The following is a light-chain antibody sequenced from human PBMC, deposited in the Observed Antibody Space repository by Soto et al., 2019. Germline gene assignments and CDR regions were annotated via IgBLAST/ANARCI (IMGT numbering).Light chain of an antibody. Sequence: QSALTQPPSASGSPGQSVTISCTGTTGDIGAFNYVSWYQQRPGKAPKLLFYKSNRRPSGVPDRFSASKSGTSASLAISGLRSEDEADYYCAAGDDSLRGVVFGGGTKVTVL. J-gene: IGLJ2*01. CDR2: KSN. V-gene: IGLV1-47*01. CDR3: AAGDDSLRGVV. CDR1: TGDIGAFNY.